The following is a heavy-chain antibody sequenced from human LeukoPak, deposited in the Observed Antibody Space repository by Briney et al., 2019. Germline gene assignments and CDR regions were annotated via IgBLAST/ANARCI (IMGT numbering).Heavy chain of an antibody. CDR2: IKQDGSEK. CDR3: ARSRGTTSWYYYDSSGYYLDY. CDR1: GVTFSSYW. V-gene: IGHV3-7*01. J-gene: IGHJ4*02. Sequence: GGSLRLSCAVSGVTFSSYWMSWVRQAPGKGLEWVANIKQDGSEKYYVDSVKGRFTISRDNAKNSLYLQMNSLRAEDTAVYYCARSRGTTSWYYYDSSGYYLDYWGQGTLVTVSS. D-gene: IGHD3-22*01.